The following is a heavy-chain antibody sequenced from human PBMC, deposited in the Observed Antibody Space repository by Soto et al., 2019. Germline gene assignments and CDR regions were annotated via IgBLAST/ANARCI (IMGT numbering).Heavy chain of an antibody. CDR1: GFTFDDYA. J-gene: IGHJ4*02. D-gene: IGHD3-9*01. V-gene: IGHV3-9*01. CDR2: ISWNSGSI. Sequence: GGSLRLSCAASGFTFDDYAMHWVRQAPGKGLEWVSGISWNSGSIGYADSVKGRFTISRDNAKNSLYLQMNSLRAEDTALYYCAKDGGLRYFDWLLFGWGQGTLVTSPQ. CDR3: AKDGGLRYFDWLLFG.